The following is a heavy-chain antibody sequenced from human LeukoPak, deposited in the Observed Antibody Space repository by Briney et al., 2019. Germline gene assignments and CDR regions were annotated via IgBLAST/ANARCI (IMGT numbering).Heavy chain of an antibody. J-gene: IGHJ3*02. V-gene: IGHV1-3*01. CDR3: ARDRITMVRGDRPDAFDI. D-gene: IGHD3-10*01. CDR1: GYTFTSYA. CDR2: INAGNGNT. Sequence: ASVKVSCKASGYTFTSYAMHWVRQAPGQRLEWMGWINAGNGNTKYSQRFQGRVTITRDTSASTAYMELSSLRSEDTAVYYCARDRITMVRGDRPDAFDIWGQGTMVTVSS.